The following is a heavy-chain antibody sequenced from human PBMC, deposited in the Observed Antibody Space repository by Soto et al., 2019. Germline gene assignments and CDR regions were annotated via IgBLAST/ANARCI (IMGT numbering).Heavy chain of an antibody. CDR2: IYYSGST. D-gene: IGHD2-2*01. J-gene: IGHJ5*02. CDR3: AIVVPAAMWGWFDP. CDR1: GGSISSGGYY. V-gene: IGHV4-31*03. Sequence: TLSLTCTVSGGSISSGGYYWSWIRQHPGKGLEWIGYIYYSGSTYYNPSLKSRVTISVDTSKNQFSLKLSSVTAADTAVYYCAIVVPAAMWGWFDPWGQGTLVTVSS.